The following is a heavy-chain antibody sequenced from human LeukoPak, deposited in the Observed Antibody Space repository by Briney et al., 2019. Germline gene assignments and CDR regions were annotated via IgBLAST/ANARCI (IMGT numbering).Heavy chain of an antibody. CDR3: AQWSRYFDY. D-gene: IGHD1-26*01. Sequence: GGSLRLSCVASGFTFNNYAVTWVRQAPGKGLEWVSAISGSGYSTYYADSVKGRFTISRDNSKNTLYLQMNSLRAEDTALYFCAQWSRYFDYWGQGTLVTVSS. J-gene: IGHJ4*02. V-gene: IGHV3-23*01. CDR1: GFTFNNYA. CDR2: ISGSGYST.